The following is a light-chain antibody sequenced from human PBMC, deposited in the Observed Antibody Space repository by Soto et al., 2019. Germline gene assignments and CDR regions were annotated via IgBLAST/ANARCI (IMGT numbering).Light chain of an antibody. Sequence: DIQMTPSPSSLSASVGDRVTITCRASQSINTYLNWYQQKPGKAPKLVIYATSSLLSGVPSRFSGSGSGTDFTLTISSLQPEDFATYYCQQSYTTPWTFGQGTKVEIK. CDR1: QSINTY. CDR3: QQSYTTPWT. V-gene: IGKV1-39*01. CDR2: ATS. J-gene: IGKJ1*01.